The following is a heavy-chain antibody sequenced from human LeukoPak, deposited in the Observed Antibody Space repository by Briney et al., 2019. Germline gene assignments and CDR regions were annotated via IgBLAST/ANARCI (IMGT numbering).Heavy chain of an antibody. Sequence: PGESLKISCKGSGYSFTSYWIGWVRQMPGKGLEWMGIIYPSDSDTRYSPSFQGQVTISADKSISTAYLQWSSLKASDTAMYYCARLRIGYCSSTSCRGFDPWGQGTLVTVSS. D-gene: IGHD2-2*01. CDR1: GYSFTSYW. V-gene: IGHV5-51*01. CDR2: IYPSDSDT. CDR3: ARLRIGYCSSTSCRGFDP. J-gene: IGHJ5*02.